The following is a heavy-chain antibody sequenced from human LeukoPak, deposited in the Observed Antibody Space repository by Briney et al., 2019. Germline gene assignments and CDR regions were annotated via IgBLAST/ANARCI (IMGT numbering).Heavy chain of an antibody. CDR1: GFTFSTSW. CDR2: IYSDGSST. Sequence: GGSLRLSCAASGFTFSTSWMHWVRHAPGKGLVWVSRIYSDGSSTRYADSVKGRFTISRDNAKNTLYLQMNSLRAEDTAVYYCARGNSGTFDYWGQGTLVTVSS. J-gene: IGHJ4*02. V-gene: IGHV3-74*01. D-gene: IGHD1-26*01. CDR3: ARGNSGTFDY.